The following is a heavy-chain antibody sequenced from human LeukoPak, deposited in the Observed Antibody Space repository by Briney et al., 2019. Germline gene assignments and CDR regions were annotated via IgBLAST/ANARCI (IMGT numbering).Heavy chain of an antibody. J-gene: IGHJ5*02. CDR2: ISSSGSTI. CDR1: GFTFSSYE. D-gene: IGHD4-17*01. Sequence: PGGSLRLSCAASGFTFSSYEMNWVRQAPGKGLEWVSYISSSGSTIYYADSVKGRFTISRGNAKNSLYLQMNSLRAEDTAVYYCARDYGDYIFHWFDPWGQGTLVTVSS. CDR3: ARDYGDYIFHWFDP. V-gene: IGHV3-48*03.